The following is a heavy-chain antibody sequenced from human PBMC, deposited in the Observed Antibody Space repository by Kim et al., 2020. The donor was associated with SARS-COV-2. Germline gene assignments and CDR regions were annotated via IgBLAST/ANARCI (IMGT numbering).Heavy chain of an antibody. CDR3: ARVEGDFWSGYYTPWSYYYYYMDV. CDR1: GGSISSYY. D-gene: IGHD3-3*01. Sequence: SETLSLTCTVSGGSISSYYWSWIRQPPGKGLEWIGYIYYSGSTNYNPSLKSRVTISVDTSKNQFSLKLSSVTAADTAVYYCARVEGDFWSGYYTPWSYYYYYMDVWGKGTTVTVSS. V-gene: IGHV4-59*01. J-gene: IGHJ6*03. CDR2: IYYSGST.